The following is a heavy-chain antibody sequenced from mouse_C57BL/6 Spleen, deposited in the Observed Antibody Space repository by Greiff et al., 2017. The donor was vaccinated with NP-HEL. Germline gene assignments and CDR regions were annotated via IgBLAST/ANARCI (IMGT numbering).Heavy chain of an antibody. Sequence: QVQLKESGAELVKPGASVKLSCKASGYTFTSYWMHWVKQRPGQGLEWIGYINPSSGYTKYNQKFKDKATLTADKSSSTAYMQLSSLTYEDSAVYYCARSPYDYLYYFDYWGQGTTLTVSS. CDR1: GYTFTSYW. V-gene: IGHV1-7*01. CDR3: ARSPYDYLYYFDY. D-gene: IGHD2-4*01. J-gene: IGHJ2*01. CDR2: INPSSGYT.